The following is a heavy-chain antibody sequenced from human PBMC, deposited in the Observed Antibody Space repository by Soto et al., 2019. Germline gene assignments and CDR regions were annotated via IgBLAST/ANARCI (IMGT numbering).Heavy chain of an antibody. CDR1: GFTFSTYA. D-gene: IGHD2-2*01. CDR3: ARDRPSPYCSSTSCSSYFDY. Sequence: GGSLRLSCAAPGFTFSTYAMQWVRQAPGKGLEWVAVISYDGSNKYYADSVKGRFTISRDNSKNTLYLQMNSLRAEDTAVYYCARDRPSPYCSSTSCSSYFDYWGQGTPVTVSS. V-gene: IGHV3-30-3*01. J-gene: IGHJ4*02. CDR2: ISYDGSNK.